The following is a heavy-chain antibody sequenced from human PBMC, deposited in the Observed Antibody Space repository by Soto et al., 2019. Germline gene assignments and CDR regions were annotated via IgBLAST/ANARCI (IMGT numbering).Heavy chain of an antibody. J-gene: IGHJ4*02. CDR2: ISYDGSNK. V-gene: IGHV3-30-3*01. CDR1: GFTFSSYA. CDR3: ASDRAGEQWLVYY. D-gene: IGHD6-19*01. Sequence: PGGSLRLSCAASGFTFSSYAMHWVRQAPGKGLEWVAVISYDGSNKYYADSVKGRFTISRDNSKNTLYLQMNSLRAEDTAVYYCASDRAGEQWLVYYWGQGTLVTVSS.